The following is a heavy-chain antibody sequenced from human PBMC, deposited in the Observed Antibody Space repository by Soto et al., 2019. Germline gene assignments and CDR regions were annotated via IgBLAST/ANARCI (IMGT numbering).Heavy chain of an antibody. CDR1: GGSISSYY. CDR3: ATYPTDYYDSSGYSKGDAFDI. D-gene: IGHD3-22*01. V-gene: IGHV4-59*08. CDR2: TYYSGST. Sequence: SETLSLTCTVSGGSISSYYWSWIRQPPGKGLEWIGYTYYSGSTNYNPSLKSRVTISVDTSKNQFSLKLSSVTAADTAVYYCATYPTDYYDSSGYSKGDAFDIWGQGTMVTVSS. J-gene: IGHJ3*02.